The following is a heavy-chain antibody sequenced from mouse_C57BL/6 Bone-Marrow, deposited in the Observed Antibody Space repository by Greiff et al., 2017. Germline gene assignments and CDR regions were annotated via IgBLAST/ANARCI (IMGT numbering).Heavy chain of an antibody. V-gene: IGHV1-64*01. D-gene: IGHD1-1*01. CDR1: GYTFTSYW. CDR2: IHPNSGST. J-gene: IGHJ1*03. CDR3: ARFTTVALDV. Sequence: QVQLQQPGAELVKPGASVKLSCKASGYTFTSYWMHWVKQRPGQGLEWIGMIHPNSGSTNYNEKFKSKATLTVDKSSSTAYMQLSSLTSEDSAIYYCARFTTVALDVWGTGTTVTVSS.